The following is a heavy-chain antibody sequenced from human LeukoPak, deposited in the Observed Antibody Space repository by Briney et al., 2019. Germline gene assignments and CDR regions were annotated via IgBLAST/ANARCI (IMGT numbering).Heavy chain of an antibody. J-gene: IGHJ3*02. CDR2: IIPIFGTA. CDR3: ARAGYYYDSSGYYLLDAFDI. Sequence: ASVKVSCKASGGTFSSYAISWVRQAPGQGLEWMGGIIPIFGTANYAQKFQGRVTITTGESTSTAYMELSSLRSEDTAVYYCARAGYYYDSSGYYLLDAFDIWGQRTMVTVSS. D-gene: IGHD3-22*01. V-gene: IGHV1-69*05. CDR1: GGTFSSYA.